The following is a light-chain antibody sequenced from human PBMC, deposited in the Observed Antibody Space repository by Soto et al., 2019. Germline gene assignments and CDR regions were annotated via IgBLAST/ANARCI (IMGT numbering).Light chain of an antibody. Sequence: DIQMTQSPSSVSASVGDRDTITCRASQNISTWLAWYPQNPGRAPKLLIYAASSLQIGVPSRFSGTRSGTDFTLTISSLQPEDVATYYCQQPNSFQGTFGPGTKVNVQ. CDR3: QQPNSFQGT. V-gene: IGKV1-12*01. CDR1: QNISTW. CDR2: AAS. J-gene: IGKJ3*01.